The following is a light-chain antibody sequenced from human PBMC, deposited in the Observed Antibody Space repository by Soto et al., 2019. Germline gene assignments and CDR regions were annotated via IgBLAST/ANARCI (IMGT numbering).Light chain of an antibody. Sequence: EIVLTQSPGTLSLSPGERATLSCMASQSVSKYLAWYQQKPGQAPRLLIFDASNRATGIPARFSGSGSGTDFILTISSLEPEDFAVYYCQQRSNWLITFGQGTRLEIK. CDR2: DAS. CDR3: QQRSNWLIT. CDR1: QSVSKY. J-gene: IGKJ5*01. V-gene: IGKV3-11*01.